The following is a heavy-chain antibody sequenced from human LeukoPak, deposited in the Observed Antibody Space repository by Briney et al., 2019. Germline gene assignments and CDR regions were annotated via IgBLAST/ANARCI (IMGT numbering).Heavy chain of an antibody. CDR2: ISGSGGST. CDR3: AKNMATLSGRYSGYDY. Sequence: GGSLRLSCAASGFTFSSYAMSWVRQAPGKGLEWVSAISGSGGSTYYADSVKGRFTISRDNSKNTLYLQMNSLRAEDTAVYYCAKNMATLSGRYSGYDYWGQGTLVTVSS. D-gene: IGHD5-12*01. CDR1: GFTFSSYA. V-gene: IGHV3-23*01. J-gene: IGHJ4*02.